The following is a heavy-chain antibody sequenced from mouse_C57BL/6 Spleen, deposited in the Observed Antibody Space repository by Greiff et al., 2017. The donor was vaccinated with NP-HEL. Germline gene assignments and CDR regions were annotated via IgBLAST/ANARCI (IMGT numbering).Heavy chain of an antibody. J-gene: IGHJ2*01. Sequence: QVQLQQPGAELVRPGSSVKLSCKASGYTFTSYWMDWVKQRPGQGLEWIGNIYPSDSETHYNQKFKDKATLTVDKSSSTAYMQLSSLTSEDSAVYYCARLDSSNPDVDYWGQGTTLTVSS. CDR2: IYPSDSET. CDR3: ARLDSSNPDVDY. CDR1: GYTFTSYW. D-gene: IGHD3-2*02. V-gene: IGHV1-61*01.